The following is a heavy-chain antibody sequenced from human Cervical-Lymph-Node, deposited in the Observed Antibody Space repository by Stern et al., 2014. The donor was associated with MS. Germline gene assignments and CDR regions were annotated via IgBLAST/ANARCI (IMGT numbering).Heavy chain of an antibody. CDR1: GFPFSSYG. V-gene: IGHV3-30*03. J-gene: IGHJ4*02. D-gene: IGHD2-8*01. CDR2: ISYDGNHK. CDR3: ARDYEDTSMLFDH. Sequence: VQLVESGGAVVQPGRSLRLSCAASGFPFSSYGMHWVRQAPGKGLEWVTVISYDGNHKYYAASVKGRFTSSRDNSKNTLHLQMNSVTPDDTAIYYCARDYEDTSMLFDHWGQGTLVTVSS.